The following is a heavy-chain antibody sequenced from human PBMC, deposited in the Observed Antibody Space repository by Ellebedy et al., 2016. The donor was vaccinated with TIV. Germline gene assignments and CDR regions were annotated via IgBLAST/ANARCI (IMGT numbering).Heavy chain of an antibody. J-gene: IGHJ4*02. V-gene: IGHV3-33*08. Sequence: GESLKISCAASGFSFSNHGMHWVRQAPGKGLEWVAIIRLDGINKCYGESVKGRFTISRDSSKNTVDLQMKSLRDEDTAVYYCARDFGSNSWHALDYWGQGTLVTVSS. D-gene: IGHD1-26*01. CDR2: IRLDGINK. CDR3: ARDFGSNSWHALDY. CDR1: GFSFSNHG.